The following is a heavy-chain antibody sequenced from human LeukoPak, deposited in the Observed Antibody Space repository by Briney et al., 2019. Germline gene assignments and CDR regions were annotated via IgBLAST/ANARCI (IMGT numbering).Heavy chain of an antibody. J-gene: IGHJ4*02. CDR2: IKSKTDGGTT. CDR1: GFTFRNAW. CDR3: TTEAPMITFGGVIVIPHYYFDY. Sequence: GGSLRLSCAASGFTFRNAWMSWVRQARGKGLEWVGRIKSKTDGGTTDYAAPVKGRFTISRDDSKNTLYLQMNSLKTEDTAVYYCTTEAPMITFGGVIVIPHYYFDYWGQGTLVTVSS. V-gene: IGHV3-15*01. D-gene: IGHD3-16*02.